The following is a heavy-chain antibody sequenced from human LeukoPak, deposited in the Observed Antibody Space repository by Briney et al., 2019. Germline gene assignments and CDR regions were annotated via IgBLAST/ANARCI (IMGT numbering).Heavy chain of an antibody. CDR2: ISSSGSTI. V-gene: IGHV3-48*03. CDR3: ASPYYDILTGYEGGFDY. CDR1: GFTFSSYE. J-gene: IGHJ4*02. Sequence: GGSLRLSCAASGFTFSSYEMYWVRQAPGKGLEWVSYISSSGSTIYYADSVKGRFTISRDNAKNSLYLQMNSLRAEDTAVYYCASPYYDILTGYEGGFDYWGQGTLVTVSS. D-gene: IGHD3-9*01.